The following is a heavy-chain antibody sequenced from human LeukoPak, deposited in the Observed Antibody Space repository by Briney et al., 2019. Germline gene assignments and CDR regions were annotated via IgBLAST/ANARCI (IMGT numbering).Heavy chain of an antibody. J-gene: IGHJ4*02. D-gene: IGHD3-22*01. CDR1: GFTFSNYA. V-gene: IGHV3-23*01. CDR3: ARHYDSSGYYYLDY. CDR2: ISGSGGST. Sequence: GGSLRLSCAASGFTFSNYAMSWVRQAPGKGLEWVSAISGSGGSTYYADSVKGRFTFSRDNSKNTLYLQTNSLRAEDTAVYYCARHYDSSGYYYLDYWGQGTLVTVSS.